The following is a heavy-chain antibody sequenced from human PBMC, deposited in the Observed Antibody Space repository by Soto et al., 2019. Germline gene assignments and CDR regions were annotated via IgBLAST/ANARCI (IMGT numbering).Heavy chain of an antibody. V-gene: IGHV3-74*01. D-gene: IGHD6-13*01. CDR3: ASAPRWSHFDY. CDR2: INSDGSST. J-gene: IGHJ4*02. Sequence: EVQLVESGGGLVQPGGSLRLSCAASGFTFSSYWMHWVRQAPGKGLVWVSRINSDGSSTSYADSVEGRFTISRDNAKNPLYLQMISLRAEDSAVYYFASAPRWSHFDYWGQGTLVTVSS. CDR1: GFTFSSYW.